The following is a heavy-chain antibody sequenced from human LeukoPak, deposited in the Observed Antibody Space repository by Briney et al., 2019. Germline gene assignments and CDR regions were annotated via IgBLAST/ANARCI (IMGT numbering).Heavy chain of an antibody. CDR3: ARATLGSLMDY. CDR2: INHSGST. J-gene: IGHJ4*02. D-gene: IGHD7-27*01. V-gene: IGHV4-34*01. Sequence: SETLSLTCAVYGGSFSGYYRSWIRQPPGKGLEWIGEINHSGSTNYNPSLKSRVTISVDTSKNQFSLKLSSVTAADTAVYYCARATLGSLMDYWGQGTLVTVSS. CDR1: GGSFSGYY.